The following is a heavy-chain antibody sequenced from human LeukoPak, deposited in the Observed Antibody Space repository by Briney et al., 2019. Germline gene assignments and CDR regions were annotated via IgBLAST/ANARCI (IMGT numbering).Heavy chain of an antibody. CDR3: ARLGRASHCSSTNCYFDY. J-gene: IGHJ4*02. CDR2: LYYTGRT. D-gene: IGHD2-2*01. CDR1: IDSLSRSDSY. Sequence: SETLSLTCSLSIDSLSRSDSYWEWIRQPPGKGLEWIGTLYYTGRTYYSPSLKSRLTMSVDTSNNQFSLNLRSVTAADTAVYYCARLGRASHCSSTNCYFDYWGQGTLVTVSS. V-gene: IGHV4-39*01.